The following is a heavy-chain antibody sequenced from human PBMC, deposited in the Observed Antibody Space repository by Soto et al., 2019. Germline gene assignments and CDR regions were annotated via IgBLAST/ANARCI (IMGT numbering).Heavy chain of an antibody. CDR1: GYSFRSYG. J-gene: IGHJ5*02. CDR3: ARDPSRWNYVLGWFDP. V-gene: IGHV1-18*01. CDR2: VSGYNYNT. D-gene: IGHD1-7*01. Sequence: ASVKVSCKASGYSFRSYGINWVRQAPGQGLEWIGWVSGYNYNTKYAQKLQGRITVTTDTSTNTAYMELRSLRSDDTAVYYCARDPSRWNYVLGWFDPWGQGTLVTVSS.